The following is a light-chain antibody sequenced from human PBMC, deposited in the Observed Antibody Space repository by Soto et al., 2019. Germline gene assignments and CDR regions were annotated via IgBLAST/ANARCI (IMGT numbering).Light chain of an antibody. J-gene: IGKJ4*01. CDR2: AAS. CDR3: QNYDRAPLT. CDR1: QGISTY. Sequence: DIQMTQSPSSLSASVGDRVTITCRASQGISTYLAWYQQKPGKVPKLLIYAASTFQSGVPSRFSGSGSATDFTLTISSLQPEDVASYFCQNYDRAPLTFGGGTKVEIK. V-gene: IGKV1-27*01.